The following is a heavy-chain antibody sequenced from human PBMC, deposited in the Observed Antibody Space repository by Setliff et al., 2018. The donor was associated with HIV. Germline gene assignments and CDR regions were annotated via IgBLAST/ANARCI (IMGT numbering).Heavy chain of an antibody. D-gene: IGHD3-3*01. CDR3: ARPALGIGGGSMFDS. V-gene: IGHV4-39*01. CDR1: SGSIGSNYY. CDR2: VHFGGST. Sequence: SETLSLTCSVSSGSIGSNYYWGWARRPPGKGLEWIGNVHFGGSTYYNPSLDSRVTIHVATSKKQFFLSLSSVTAADTAVYYCARPALGIGGGSMFDSWGQGILVTVSS. J-gene: IGHJ4*02.